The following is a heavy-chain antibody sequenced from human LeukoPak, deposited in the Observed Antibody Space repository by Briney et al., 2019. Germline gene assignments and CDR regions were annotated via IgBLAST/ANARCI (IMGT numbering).Heavy chain of an antibody. D-gene: IGHD3-22*01. J-gene: IGHJ4*02. CDR1: GGSISTYF. Sequence: SETLSLTCTVSGGSISTYFWSWIRQPPGKRLEWIGHVYFSGSTNYNPSLEGRVTISVDTSKNQFSLTLSSVTAADTAVYYCARHKSSGSYPLDYWGQGILVTVSS. V-gene: IGHV4-59*08. CDR2: VYFSGST. CDR3: ARHKSSGSYPLDY.